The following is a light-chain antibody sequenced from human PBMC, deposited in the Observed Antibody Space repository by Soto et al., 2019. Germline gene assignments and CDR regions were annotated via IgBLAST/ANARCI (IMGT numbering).Light chain of an antibody. CDR3: QHYNNLPLT. J-gene: IGKJ4*01. CDR2: GAS. Sequence: EIVXTXXXXTLSVSPGERATLSCRASQSVSSNLAWYQQKPGQAPRLLIYGASTRAPGIPARFSGSGSGTEFTLTISSLQSEDFAVYYCQHYNNLPLTFGGGAKVEIK. CDR1: QSVSSN. V-gene: IGKV3-15*01.